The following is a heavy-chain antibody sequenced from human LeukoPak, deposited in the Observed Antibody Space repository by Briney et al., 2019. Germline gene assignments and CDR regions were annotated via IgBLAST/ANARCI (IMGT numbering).Heavy chain of an antibody. Sequence: SVKVSFKASGGTFSSYAIRWVRQAPGQGLEWMGGIIPIFGTANYAQKFQGRVTITTDESTSTAYMELSSLRSEDTAVYYCARERNGGFDYWGQGTLVTVSS. J-gene: IGHJ4*02. CDR3: ARERNGGFDY. CDR2: IIPIFGTA. CDR1: GGTFSSYA. V-gene: IGHV1-69*05. D-gene: IGHD3-10*01.